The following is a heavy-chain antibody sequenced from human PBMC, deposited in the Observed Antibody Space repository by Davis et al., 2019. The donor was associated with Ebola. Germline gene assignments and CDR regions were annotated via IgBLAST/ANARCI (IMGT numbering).Heavy chain of an antibody. Sequence: GGSLRLSCAASGFTFSSYWMSWVRQAPGKGLEWVANIKQDGSEKYYVDSVKGGFTISSDNAKNSLYLQMNSLRAEDTAVYYCAREGTIRGVNFDYWGQGTLVTVSS. CDR3: AREGTIRGVNFDY. CDR2: IKQDGSEK. D-gene: IGHD3-10*01. CDR1: GFTFSSYW. J-gene: IGHJ4*02. V-gene: IGHV3-7*03.